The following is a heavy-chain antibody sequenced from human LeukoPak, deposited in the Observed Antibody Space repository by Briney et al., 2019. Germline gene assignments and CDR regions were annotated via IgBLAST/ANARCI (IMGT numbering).Heavy chain of an antibody. J-gene: IGHJ5*02. CDR2: IYSGGST. V-gene: IGHV3-66*01. Sequence: GGSLRLSCAASGFTFDDFAMHWVRQAPGKGLEWVSVIYSGGSTYYADSVKGRFTISRDNSKNTLYLQMNSLRAEDTAVYYCARGQWPGGQGTLVTVSS. CDR1: GFTFDDFA. D-gene: IGHD6-19*01. CDR3: ARGQWP.